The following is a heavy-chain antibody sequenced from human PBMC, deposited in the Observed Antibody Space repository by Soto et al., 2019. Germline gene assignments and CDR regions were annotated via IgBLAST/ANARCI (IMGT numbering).Heavy chain of an antibody. CDR2: IYYSGST. Sequence: SSETLSLTCTVSGGSISSGDYYWSWIRQPPGKGLEWIGYIYYSGSTYYNPSLKSRVTISVDTSKNQFSLKLSSVTAADTAVYYCARDRIVATSEHYYYYYVMDVWGQGTTVTVSS. D-gene: IGHD5-12*01. CDR1: GGSISSGDYY. V-gene: IGHV4-30-4*02. CDR3: ARDRIVATSEHYYYYYVMDV. J-gene: IGHJ6*02.